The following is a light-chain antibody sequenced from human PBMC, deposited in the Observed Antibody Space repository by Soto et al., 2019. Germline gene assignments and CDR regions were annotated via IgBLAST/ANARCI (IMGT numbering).Light chain of an antibody. CDR1: QSVSSSS. CDR3: QQYGSSPRT. CDR2: GAS. J-gene: IGKJ1*01. Sequence: EIVLTQSPGALSLSPGERATRSCRASQSVSSSSLAWYQQKPGQAPRLPIYGASSRSTGIPDRFSGSGSGTDFTLTISRLEPEDFAVYYCQQYGSSPRTFGQGTKVEIK. V-gene: IGKV3-20*01.